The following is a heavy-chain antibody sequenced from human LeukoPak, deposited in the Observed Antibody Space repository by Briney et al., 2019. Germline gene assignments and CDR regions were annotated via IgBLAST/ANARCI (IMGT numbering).Heavy chain of an antibody. Sequence: PGGSLRLSCAASGFTFKSYSMNWARQAPGKGLEWVAFITSTSGDMFYADSVKGRFTISRDNAKNSLYLQMDSLRAEDTAVYYCARAAGYYFDYWGQGSLVTVSS. J-gene: IGHJ4*02. CDR3: ARAAGYYFDY. CDR1: GFTFKSYS. V-gene: IGHV3-21*05. CDR2: ITSTSGDM.